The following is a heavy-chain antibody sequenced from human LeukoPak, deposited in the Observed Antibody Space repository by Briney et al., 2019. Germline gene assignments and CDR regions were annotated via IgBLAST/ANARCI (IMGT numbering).Heavy chain of an antibody. J-gene: IGHJ4*02. CDR3: ARDPQYGDLYYFDY. D-gene: IGHD4-17*01. Sequence: PGGSLRLSCAASGFTFSSYSMNWVRQAPGKGLEWVSYISSSSSTIYYADSVKGRFTISRDNAKNSLYLQMNSLRAEDTAVYYRARDPQYGDLYYFDYWGQGTLVTVSS. CDR2: ISSSSSTI. V-gene: IGHV3-48*01. CDR1: GFTFSSYS.